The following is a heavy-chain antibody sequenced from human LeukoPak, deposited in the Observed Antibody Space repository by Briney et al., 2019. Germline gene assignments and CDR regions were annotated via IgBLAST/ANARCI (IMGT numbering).Heavy chain of an antibody. Sequence: GGSLRLSCAASGFTFSSYEMNWVRQAPGKGLEWVSAISGSGGSTYYADSVKGRFTISRDNSKNTLYLQMNSLRAEDTAVYYCAKDKAVPAASDAFDIWGQGTMVTVSS. CDR1: GFTFSSYE. D-gene: IGHD2-2*01. CDR2: ISGSGGST. CDR3: AKDKAVPAASDAFDI. J-gene: IGHJ3*02. V-gene: IGHV3-23*01.